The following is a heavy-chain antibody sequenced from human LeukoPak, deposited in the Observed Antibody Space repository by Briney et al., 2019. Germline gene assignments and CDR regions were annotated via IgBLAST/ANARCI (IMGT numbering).Heavy chain of an antibody. J-gene: IGHJ4*02. V-gene: IGHV1-2*02. D-gene: IGHD5-24*01. CDR2: ISPNSGGT. CDR1: GYTFTGYY. CDR3: ARGLPGTTITGSFDY. Sequence: ASVKVSCKASGYTFTGYYVHWVRQAPGQGLEWMGWISPNSGGTNYAQKFQGRVTVTRDTSISTAYMELSSLRPDDTAVYYCARGLPGTTITGSFDYWGQGTLVIVSS.